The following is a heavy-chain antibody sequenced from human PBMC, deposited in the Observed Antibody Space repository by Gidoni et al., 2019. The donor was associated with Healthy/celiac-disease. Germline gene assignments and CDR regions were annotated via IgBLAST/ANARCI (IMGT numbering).Heavy chain of an antibody. V-gene: IGHV4-59*01. CDR3: ARDTVGYYYYYGMDV. D-gene: IGHD4-17*01. J-gene: IGHJ6*02. Sequence: QVQLQESGPGLVKPSETLSLTCTVSGGSISSYYWSWIRQPPGKGLEWIGYIYYSGSTNYNPSLKSRVTISVDTSKNQFSLKLSSVTAADTAVYYCARDTVGYYYYYGMDVWGQGTTVTVSS. CDR1: GGSISSYY. CDR2: IYYSGST.